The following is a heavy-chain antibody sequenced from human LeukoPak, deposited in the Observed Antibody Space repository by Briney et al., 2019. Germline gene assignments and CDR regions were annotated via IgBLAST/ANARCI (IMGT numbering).Heavy chain of an antibody. Sequence: AGGSLRLSCAASGFTFSSYSMNWVRQAPGKGLEWVSSISSSSSYIYYADSVKGRFTISRDNAKNSLYLQMNSLRAEDTAVYYCAKDGGQWRDNWFDPWGQGTLVTVSS. CDR1: GFTFSSYS. CDR3: AKDGGQWRDNWFDP. CDR2: ISSSSSYI. J-gene: IGHJ5*02. V-gene: IGHV3-21*01. D-gene: IGHD6-19*01.